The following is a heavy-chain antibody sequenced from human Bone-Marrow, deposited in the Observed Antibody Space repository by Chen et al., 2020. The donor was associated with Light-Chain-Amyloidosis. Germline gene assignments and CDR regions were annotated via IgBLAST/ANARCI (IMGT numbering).Heavy chain of an antibody. D-gene: IGHD3-16*01. Sequence: EVQLVESGGGLVQPGGSLRLSCAASGFTFSSYEMNWVRQAPGKGLEWVSYISSSGSTIYYADSVKGRFTISRDNAKNSLYLQINSLKDEDTALYYCASYNGGAALNIWGQGTMVTVSS. J-gene: IGHJ3*02. CDR1: GFTFSSYE. V-gene: IGHV3-48*03. CDR2: ISSSGSTI. CDR3: ASYNGGAALNI.